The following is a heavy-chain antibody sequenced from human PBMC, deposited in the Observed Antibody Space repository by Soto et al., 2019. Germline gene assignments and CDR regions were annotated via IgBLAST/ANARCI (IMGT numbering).Heavy chain of an antibody. CDR1: GFSFSDSY. CDR2: ISSSDSII. V-gene: IGHV3-11*01. CDR3: ARGLGYYDSSGYFDY. J-gene: IGHJ4*02. Sequence: TGGSLRLSCAASGFSFSDSYMSWIRQAPGKGLEWVSYISSSDSIIYYSDSVKGRFIISRDNAKNSLYLQMNSLRAEDTAVYYCARGLGYYDSSGYFDYWGQGTLVTVSS. D-gene: IGHD3-22*01.